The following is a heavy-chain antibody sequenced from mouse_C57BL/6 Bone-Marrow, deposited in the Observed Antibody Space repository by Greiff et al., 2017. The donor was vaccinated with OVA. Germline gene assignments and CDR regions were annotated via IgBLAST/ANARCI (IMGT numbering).Heavy chain of an antibody. CDR1: GFTFSSYA. D-gene: IGHD2-1*01. CDR3: TRLLDAMDY. Sequence: DVMLVESGEGLVKPGGSLKLSCAASGFTFSSYAMSWVRQTPEKRLEWVAYISSGGDYIYYADTVKGRFTISRDNARNTLYLQMSSLKSEETAMYYCTRLLDAMDYWGQGTSVTVSS. V-gene: IGHV5-9-1*02. CDR2: ISSGGDYI. J-gene: IGHJ4*01.